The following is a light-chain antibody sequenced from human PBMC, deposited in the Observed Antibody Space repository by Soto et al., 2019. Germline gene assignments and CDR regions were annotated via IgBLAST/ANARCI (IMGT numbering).Light chain of an antibody. CDR1: SSNIGINY. J-gene: IGLJ3*02. Sequence: QSVLTQPPSASGTPGRRVTISCSGSSSNIGINYVYWYQQLPGTAPKLLIYRNDQRPSGVPDRFSGSKSGTSASLAISGLRSEDEADYYCAAWDDSLSAWVFGGGTKLTVL. CDR3: AAWDDSLSAWV. V-gene: IGLV1-47*01. CDR2: RND.